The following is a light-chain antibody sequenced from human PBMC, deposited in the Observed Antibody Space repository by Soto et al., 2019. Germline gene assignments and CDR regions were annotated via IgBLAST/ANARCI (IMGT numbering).Light chain of an antibody. J-gene: IGKJ3*01. CDR1: QSVNSNY. CDR2: DTS. CDR3: QQYGSSQFT. Sequence: EIVLMQSPGTLSLSPGEGATLSCRASQSVNSNYLAWYQQKPGQAPTVLIFDTSRRATGVPGRFSGSGSGTDFTLTISRLEPDDFAVYYCQQYGSSQFTFGSGTKVNIK. V-gene: IGKV3-20*01.